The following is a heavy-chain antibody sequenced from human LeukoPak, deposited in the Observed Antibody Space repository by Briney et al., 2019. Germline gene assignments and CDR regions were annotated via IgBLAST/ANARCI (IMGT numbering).Heavy chain of an antibody. CDR2: IIPIFGTA. V-gene: IGHV1-69*05. Sequence: ASVKVSCKASGGTFSSYAISWVRQAPGQGLEWMGRIIPIFGTANYAQKFQGRVTITTDESTSTAYMELSSLRSEDAAVYYCAREQVAARFQIDYWGQGTLVTVSS. J-gene: IGHJ4*02. CDR3: AREQVAARFQIDY. D-gene: IGHD6-6*01. CDR1: GGTFSSYA.